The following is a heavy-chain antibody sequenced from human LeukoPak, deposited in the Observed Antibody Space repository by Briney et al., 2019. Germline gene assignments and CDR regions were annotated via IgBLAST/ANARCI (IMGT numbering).Heavy chain of an antibody. CDR2: ISAYNGNT. Sequence: ASVKVPCKASGYTFTSYGISWVRQAPGQGLEWMGWISAYNGNTNYAQKLQGRVTMTTDTSTSTAYMELRSLRSDDTAVYYCAREGSADYGDYSFDYWGQGTLVTVSS. J-gene: IGHJ4*02. V-gene: IGHV1-18*01. CDR1: GYTFTSYG. CDR3: AREGSADYGDYSFDY. D-gene: IGHD4-17*01.